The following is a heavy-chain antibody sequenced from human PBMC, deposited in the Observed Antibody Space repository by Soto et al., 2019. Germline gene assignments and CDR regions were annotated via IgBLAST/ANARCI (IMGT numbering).Heavy chain of an antibody. CDR3: AREGRTGYTFGLDY. CDR1: GGSISSSNW. V-gene: IGHV4-4*02. D-gene: IGHD5-18*01. Sequence: SETLSLTCAVSGGSISSSNWWSWVRQPPGKGLEWIGEIYHSGSTYYNPSLKSRVTISVDTSKNQFSLKLRSVTAADTAVYYCAREGRTGYTFGLDYWGLGTLITVSS. J-gene: IGHJ4*02. CDR2: IYHSGST.